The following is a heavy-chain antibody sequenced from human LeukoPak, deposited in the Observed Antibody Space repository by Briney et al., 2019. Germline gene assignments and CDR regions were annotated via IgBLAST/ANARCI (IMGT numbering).Heavy chain of an antibody. V-gene: IGHV1-46*01. CDR1: GYTFTSYG. J-gene: IGHJ4*02. CDR3: ARAGENYYDFYY. Sequence: ASVKVSCKASGYTFTSYGISWVRQAPGQGLEWMGIFNPSGSSTTYAQKFQGRVTMTRGTSTSIVYMELSSLGSEDTAVYYCARAGENYYDFYYWGQGTLVTVSS. CDR2: FNPSGSST. D-gene: IGHD1-26*01.